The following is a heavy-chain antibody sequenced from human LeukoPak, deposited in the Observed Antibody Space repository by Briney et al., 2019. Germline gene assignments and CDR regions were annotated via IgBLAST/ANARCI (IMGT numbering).Heavy chain of an antibody. CDR1: GGSISSSSYY. CDR3: ASFRRAAAIFDY. Sequence: SETLSLTCTVSGGSISSSSYYWSWIRQPAGKGLEWIGRIHTTGNTNYNPSFESRVTMSLGTSKNQFSLRLSSVTAADTAVYYCASFRRAAAIFDYWGQGTLVIVSS. D-gene: IGHD2-15*01. J-gene: IGHJ4*02. V-gene: IGHV4-61*02. CDR2: IHTTGNT.